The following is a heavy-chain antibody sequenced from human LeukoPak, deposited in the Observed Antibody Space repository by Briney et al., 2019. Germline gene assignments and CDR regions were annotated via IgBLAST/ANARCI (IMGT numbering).Heavy chain of an antibody. D-gene: IGHD2-15*01. CDR3: ARGYCSGGSCYSYYYYNYMDV. V-gene: IGHV3-20*04. J-gene: IGHJ6*03. Sequence: GGSLRLSCAASGFTFSSYGMSWVRHAPGKGLEWVSGINWNGGSTGYADSVKGRFTISRDNAKNSLYLQMNSLRAEDTALYYCARGYCSGGSCYSYYYYNYMDVWGKGTTVTVSS. CDR1: GFTFSSYG. CDR2: INWNGGST.